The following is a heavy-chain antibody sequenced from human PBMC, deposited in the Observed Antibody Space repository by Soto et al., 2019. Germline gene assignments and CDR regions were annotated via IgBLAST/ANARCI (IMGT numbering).Heavy chain of an antibody. CDR1: GCSISSSTYY. CDR2: IYYSGST. Sequence: SEILSLTCTVSGCSISSSTYYLGWIRQPPGKGLEWIGYIYYSGSTNYNPSLKSRVTISVDTSKNQFSLKLSSVTAADTAVYYCARRNGGSFDYWGQGTLVTVS. J-gene: IGHJ4*02. V-gene: IGHV4-61*05. CDR3: ARRNGGSFDY. D-gene: IGHD1-1*01.